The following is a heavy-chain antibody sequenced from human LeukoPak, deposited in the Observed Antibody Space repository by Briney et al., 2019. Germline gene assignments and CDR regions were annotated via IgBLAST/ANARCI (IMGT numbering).Heavy chain of an antibody. CDR3: ARDWWFDP. J-gene: IGHJ5*02. Sequence: GGSLRLSCAASGFTFSSYWMHRVRHAPGKGPMWVSRINSDGSTTDYADSMKGRFTISRDNAKSTLYLQMNILTAEDTAVYYCARDWWFDPWGQGTLVTVAS. V-gene: IGHV3-74*01. CDR2: INSDGSTT. CDR1: GFTFSSYW.